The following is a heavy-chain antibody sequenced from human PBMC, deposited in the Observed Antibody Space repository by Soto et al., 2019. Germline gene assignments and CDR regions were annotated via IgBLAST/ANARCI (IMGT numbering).Heavy chain of an antibody. J-gene: IGHJ4*02. CDR3: ARESGYDWHFDF. CDR2: IKQDGSEK. D-gene: IGHD5-12*01. V-gene: IGHV3-7*03. CDR1: GFTFRGYW. Sequence: PVGSLRLSCEGSGFTFRGYWMSWVRQAPGKGLEWVANIKQDGSEKVYVDSVKGRFTISRDNGKNSLYLQMNSLKVDDTAIYYCARESGYDWHFDFWGLGTLVTVSS.